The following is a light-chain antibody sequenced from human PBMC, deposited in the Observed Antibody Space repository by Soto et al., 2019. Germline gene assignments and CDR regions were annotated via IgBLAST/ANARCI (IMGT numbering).Light chain of an antibody. Sequence: DMVMTQSPASLSSSPGDRATITCRASQSVSSYLAWYQQRPGQAPRLLIYAASNRATGIPARFSGSGSGTDFTLTISSLEPEDFAVYYCQQYSNSPPTFGPGTKVDIK. J-gene: IGKJ3*01. CDR2: AAS. CDR3: QQYSNSPPT. V-gene: IGKV3-11*01. CDR1: QSVSSY.